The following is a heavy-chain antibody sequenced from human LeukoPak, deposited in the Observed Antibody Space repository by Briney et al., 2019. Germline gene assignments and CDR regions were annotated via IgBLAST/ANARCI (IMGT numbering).Heavy chain of an antibody. CDR3: ARGKANYWYFDL. V-gene: IGHV4-34*01. Sequence: PSETLPLTCAVYGGSFNDYYWSWIRQPPGKGLEWIGEINHSGTTNYNPSLKSRVTISVDTSKNQFSLKLSSVTAADTAVYYCARGKANYWYFDLWGRGTLVTVSS. CDR1: GGSFNDYY. D-gene: IGHD4/OR15-4a*01. CDR2: INHSGTT. J-gene: IGHJ2*01.